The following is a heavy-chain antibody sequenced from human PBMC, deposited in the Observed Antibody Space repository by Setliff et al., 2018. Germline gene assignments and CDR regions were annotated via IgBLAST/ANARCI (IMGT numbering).Heavy chain of an antibody. J-gene: IGHJ6*03. Sequence: GASVKVSCKASGYTFTTYTMNWVRRAPGQGLEWMGWINTYTGNPTYAQGFTGRFVFSLDTSVSTTYLQISSLKAEDTAVYYCARGEYTSLPSGVHYHMDVWSKGTTVTVSS. V-gene: IGHV7-4-1*02. D-gene: IGHD6-6*01. CDR3: ARGEYTSLPSGVHYHMDV. CDR2: INTYTGNP. CDR1: GYTFTTYT.